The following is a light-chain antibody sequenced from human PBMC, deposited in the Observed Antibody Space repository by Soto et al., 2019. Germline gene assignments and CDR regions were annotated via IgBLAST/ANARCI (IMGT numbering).Light chain of an antibody. V-gene: IGKV1-5*01. CDR2: DVS. Sequence: DIQMTQSPSTLAASVGDTVTMTCRSSSKWLAWYQKKPGKAPKLLIYDVSNLERGVPPRFSGSTSGAESTLTITGLQPDALGTYYCQHNTDFTFGQGTKVDIK. J-gene: IGKJ2*01. CDR3: QHNTDFT. CDR1: SSKW.